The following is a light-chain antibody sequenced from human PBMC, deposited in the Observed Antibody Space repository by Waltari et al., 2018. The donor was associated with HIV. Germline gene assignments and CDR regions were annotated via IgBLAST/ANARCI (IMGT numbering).Light chain of an antibody. V-gene: IGLV2-18*02. CDR1: SRDVGSYNR. J-gene: IGLJ3*02. CDR2: EVS. Sequence: QSALTQPPSVSGSPGQSVTISCTGTSRDVGSYNRVPWYQQPPGTAPKLMIYEVSNRPSGVPDRFSGSKSGNTASLTISGLQAEDEADYYCGSYTSSSTWVFCGGTKLTVL. CDR3: GSYTSSSTWV.